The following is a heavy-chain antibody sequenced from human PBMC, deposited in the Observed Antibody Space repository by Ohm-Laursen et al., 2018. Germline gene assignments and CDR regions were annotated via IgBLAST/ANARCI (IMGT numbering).Heavy chain of an antibody. J-gene: IGHJ4*02. CDR2: ISGSGGST. D-gene: IGHD5-18*01. CDR1: GFTFSSYA. CDR3: AKVGIQLWLIWDYFDY. Sequence: SLRLSCAASGFTFSSYAMTWVRQAPGKGLEWVSAISGSGGSTYYADSVKGRFTISRDNSKNMLYLQMNSLRAEDTAVYYCAKVGIQLWLIWDYFDYWGQGTLVTVPS. V-gene: IGHV3-23*01.